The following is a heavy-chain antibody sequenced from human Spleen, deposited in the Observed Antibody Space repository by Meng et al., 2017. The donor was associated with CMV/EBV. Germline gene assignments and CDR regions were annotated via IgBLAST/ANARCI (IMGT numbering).Heavy chain of an antibody. V-gene: IGHV4-34*01. D-gene: IGHD3-22*01. Sequence: AVYGGSFSGYSWSWIRQPPGKGLGWIGEINHGEGTNYSPSLKSRVTISVDTSKNQFSLKLSSVTAADTAVYYCARIYDSSGYSWFDPWGQGTLVTVSS. CDR2: INHGEGT. CDR3: ARIYDSSGYSWFDP. J-gene: IGHJ5*02. CDR1: GGSFSGYS.